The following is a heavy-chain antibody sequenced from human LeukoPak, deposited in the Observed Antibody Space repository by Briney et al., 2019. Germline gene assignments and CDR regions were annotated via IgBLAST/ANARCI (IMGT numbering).Heavy chain of an antibody. D-gene: IGHD3-3*01. CDR3: ARHPDEDDFWSGYLDY. CDR2: IYPDDSDT. V-gene: IGHV5-51*01. CDR1: EYSFPNYC. Sequence: GESLKISCKHSEYSFPNYCIGWVRQMPGKGLEWMGIIYPDDSDTRYSPSFQGQVTISADRSISTAYLQWSSLKASDTAMYYCARHPDEDDFWSGYLDYWGQGTLVTVS. J-gene: IGHJ4*02.